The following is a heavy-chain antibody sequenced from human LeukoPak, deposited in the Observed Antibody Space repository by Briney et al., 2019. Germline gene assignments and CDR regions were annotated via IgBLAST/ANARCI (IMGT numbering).Heavy chain of an antibody. D-gene: IGHD2-2*01. CDR3: ARALRVVPAAIGAGY. Sequence: ASVKVSCKASGYTFTGYYMHWVRQAPGQGLEWMGWINPNSGGTNYAQKFQGRVTMTRDTSISTAYMELSRLRSDDTAVYYCARALRVVPAAIGAGYWGRGTLVTVSS. CDR1: GYTFTGYY. V-gene: IGHV1-2*02. CDR2: INPNSGGT. J-gene: IGHJ4*02.